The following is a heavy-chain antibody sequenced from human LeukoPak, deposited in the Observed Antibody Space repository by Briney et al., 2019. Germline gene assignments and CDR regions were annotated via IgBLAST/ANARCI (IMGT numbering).Heavy chain of an antibody. CDR2: IRSTGSAI. Sequence: GGSLRLSCAAAGLSFSSYEMNWVRQAPGKGLEWISYIRSTGSAIFYADSVRGRFTISRDNAKNSLYLQMNSLKTEDTAVYYCTRVPLSIVGATTPDTFDIWGQGTMVTVSS. V-gene: IGHV3-48*03. J-gene: IGHJ3*02. D-gene: IGHD1-26*01. CDR3: TRVPLSIVGATTPDTFDI. CDR1: GLSFSSYE.